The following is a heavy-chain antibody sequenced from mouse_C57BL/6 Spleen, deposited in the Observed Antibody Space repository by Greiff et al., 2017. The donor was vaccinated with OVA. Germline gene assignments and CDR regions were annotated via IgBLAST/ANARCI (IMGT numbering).Heavy chain of an antibody. V-gene: IGHV5-4*01. CDR2: ISDGGSYT. CDR1: GFTFSSYA. J-gene: IGHJ2*01. Sequence: EVKLMESGGGLVKPGGSLKLSCAASGFTFSSYAMSWVRQTPEKRLEWVATISDGGSYTYYPDNVKGRFTISRDKAKNNLYLQMSHLKAEDTAMYYGARDERDLYYFDYWGQGTTLTVSS. CDR3: ARDERDLYYFDY. D-gene: IGHD3-3*01.